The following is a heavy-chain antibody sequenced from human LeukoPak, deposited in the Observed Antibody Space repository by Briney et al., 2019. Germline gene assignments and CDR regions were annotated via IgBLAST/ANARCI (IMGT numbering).Heavy chain of an antibody. Sequence: SVKVSCKASGGTFSSYAISWVRQVPGQGLEWMGRIIPILGIANYAQKFQGRVTITADKSTSTAYMELSSLRSEDTAVYYCARGENDYGDYVDYWGQGTLVTVSS. CDR1: GGTFSSYA. CDR3: ARGENDYGDYVDY. D-gene: IGHD4-17*01. J-gene: IGHJ4*02. CDR2: IIPILGIA. V-gene: IGHV1-69*04.